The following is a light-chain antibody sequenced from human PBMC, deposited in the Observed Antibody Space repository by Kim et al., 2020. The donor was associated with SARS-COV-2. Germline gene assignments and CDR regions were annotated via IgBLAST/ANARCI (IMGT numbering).Light chain of an antibody. V-gene: IGKV1-5*03. CDR2: QAS. CDR3: KQYETYWR. J-gene: IGKJ1*01. CDR1: QSVDSW. Sequence: DIQMTQSPSTLSAFVGNRVTITCRASQSVDSWLAWYQQKPGKAPKLLIYQASKLASGVPSMFSGSGSGTDFTLTISNLQPDDSAIYYCKQYETYWRFGPGTKVDIK.